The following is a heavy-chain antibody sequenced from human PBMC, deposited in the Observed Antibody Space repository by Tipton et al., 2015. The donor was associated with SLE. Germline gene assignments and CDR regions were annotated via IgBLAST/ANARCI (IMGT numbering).Heavy chain of an antibody. CDR3: ARLSLGEEYFFDY. J-gene: IGHJ4*02. V-gene: IGHV4-39*07. Sequence: TLSLTCTVSGGSISSSSYYWGWIRQPPGKGLEWIGSIYYSGGTYYNPSLKSRVTISVDTSKNQFSLKLSSVTAADTAVYYCARLSLGEEYFFDYWGQGTLVSVSS. D-gene: IGHD3-10*01. CDR2: IYYSGGT. CDR1: GGSISSSSYY.